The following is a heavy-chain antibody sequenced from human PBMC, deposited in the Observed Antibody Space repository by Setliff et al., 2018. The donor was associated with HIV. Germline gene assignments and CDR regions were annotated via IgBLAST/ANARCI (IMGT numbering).Heavy chain of an antibody. CDR1: GGSIGSNY. CDR3: ARAAMFRGVVGWSLYYFDY. D-gene: IGHD3-10*01. J-gene: IGHJ4*03. Sequence: SETLSLTCTVSGGSIGSNYLNWIRQPPGKGLEWIGYIYYTGSTNYNSSFRSRVTISRDTSKNQFSLKLRSVTAADTAVYYCARAAMFRGVVGWSLYYFDYWGPWTLLVTVSS. V-gene: IGHV4-59*01. CDR2: IYYTGST.